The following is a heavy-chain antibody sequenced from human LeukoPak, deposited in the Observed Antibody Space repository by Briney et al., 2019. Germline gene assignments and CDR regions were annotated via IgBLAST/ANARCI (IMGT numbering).Heavy chain of an antibody. V-gene: IGHV3-30*04. Sequence: GGSLRLSCAASGFTFSSYAMHWVRQAPGKGLEWVAVISYDGSNKYYADSVKGRFTVSRDNSKNTLYLQMNSLRAEDTAVYYCARPFPYYDSSGYYTDYWGQGTLVTVSS. D-gene: IGHD3-22*01. CDR1: GFTFSSYA. CDR3: ARPFPYYDSSGYYTDY. CDR2: ISYDGSNK. J-gene: IGHJ4*02.